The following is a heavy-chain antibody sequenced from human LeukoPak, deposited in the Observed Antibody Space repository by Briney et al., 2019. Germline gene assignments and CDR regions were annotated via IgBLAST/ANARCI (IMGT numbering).Heavy chain of an antibody. Sequence: PSETLSLTCTVSGGSISSYYWSWIRQPPGKGLEWIGYIYTSGSTNYTPSLKSRVTISVDTSENQFSLKLTSVPAADTAVYYCARSYSRSSHFDNWGQGTLVTVSS. J-gene: IGHJ4*02. CDR2: IYTSGST. CDR3: ARSYSRSSHFDN. CDR1: GGSISSYY. V-gene: IGHV4-4*09. D-gene: IGHD6-6*01.